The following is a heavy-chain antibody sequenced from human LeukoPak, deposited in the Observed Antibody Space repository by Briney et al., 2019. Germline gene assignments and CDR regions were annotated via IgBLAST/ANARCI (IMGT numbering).Heavy chain of an antibody. CDR3: ARGLRAVAGTGKFDC. CDR2: IYYSGST. D-gene: IGHD6-19*01. V-gene: IGHV4-39*07. J-gene: IGHJ4*02. Sequence: SETLSLTCTVSGVSISSSSYYWGWIRQPPWKGLEWIGSIYYSGSTYYNPSLKSRVTISVDTSKNQFSLKLSSVTAADTAVYYCARGLRAVAGTGKFDCWGQGTLVTVSS. CDR1: GVSISSSSYY.